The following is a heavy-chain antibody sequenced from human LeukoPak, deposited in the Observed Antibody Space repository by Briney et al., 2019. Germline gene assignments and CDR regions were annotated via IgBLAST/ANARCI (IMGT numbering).Heavy chain of an antibody. J-gene: IGHJ5*02. CDR1: GFTFSSYA. V-gene: IGHV3-30*01. D-gene: IGHD6-13*01. CDR2: ISYDGSNK. Sequence: PGRSLRLSCAASGFTFSSYAMHWVRQAPGKGLEWVAVISYDGSNKYYADSVKGRFTISRDNSKNTLYLQMNSLRAEDTAVYYCARVPRASSSWIGWFDPWDQGTLVTVSS. CDR3: ARVPRASSSWIGWFDP.